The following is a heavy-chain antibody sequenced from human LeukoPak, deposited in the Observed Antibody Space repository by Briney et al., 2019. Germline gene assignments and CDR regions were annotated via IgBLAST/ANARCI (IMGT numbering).Heavy chain of an antibody. CDR1: GFTFDNYA. CDR2: VSSTGFNT. V-gene: IGHV3-23*01. D-gene: IGHD2-15*01. CDR3: AKVPASRWFFDY. J-gene: IGHJ4*02. Sequence: GGSLRLSCVASGFTFDNYAMTWVRQSPGKGLEWVSTVSSTGFNTYYADSVKGRFTISRDSSKNTMHLQMNSLRAEDTAVYYCAKVPASRWFFDYWGQGTLVTVSS.